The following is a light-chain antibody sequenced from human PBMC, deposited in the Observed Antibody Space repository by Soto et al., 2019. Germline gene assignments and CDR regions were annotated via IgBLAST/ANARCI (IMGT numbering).Light chain of an antibody. J-gene: IGKJ2*01. V-gene: IGKV3-20*01. CDR1: QTVSSSY. CDR3: QQYASVPYT. Sequence: IMLTQSPGTLSLSPGESATLSCRASQTVSSSYVAWYQQKPGQAPRLLIYGASSRATGIPDRFSGSGSGADLTLTINRLEPDDFAVYYCQQYASVPYTFGQGTNLEI. CDR2: GAS.